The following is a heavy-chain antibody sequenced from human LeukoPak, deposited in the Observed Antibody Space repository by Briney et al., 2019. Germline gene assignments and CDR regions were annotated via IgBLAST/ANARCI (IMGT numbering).Heavy chain of an antibody. CDR1: GFTFSSYA. CDR2: ISGSGGST. Sequence: PGGSLRLSCAASGFTFSSYAMSWVRQAPGKGLEWVSAISGSGGSTYYADSVKGRFTISRDNSKNTLYLQMNSLRAEDTAVYYCAKDWGWEGSVGVDYWGQGTLVTVSS. J-gene: IGHJ4*02. D-gene: IGHD7-27*01. CDR3: AKDWGWEGSVGVDY. V-gene: IGHV3-23*01.